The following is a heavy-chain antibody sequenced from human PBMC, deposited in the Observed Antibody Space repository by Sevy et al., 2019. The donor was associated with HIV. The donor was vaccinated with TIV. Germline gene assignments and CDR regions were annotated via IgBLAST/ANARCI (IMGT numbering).Heavy chain of an antibody. CDR3: ATGAAPLTRGINYLDY. CDR2: IGLHNGHT. J-gene: IGHJ4*02. V-gene: IGHV1-18*01. Sequence: ASVKVSCKASGYTFDSYAISWVRQAPGQGLEWLGWIGLHNGHTNYAENLQDRITMTTDTSTSTAYLELRSLRSDDTAVYYCATGAAPLTRGINYLDYWGQGTLVTVSS. CDR1: GYTFDSYA. D-gene: IGHD2-21*01.